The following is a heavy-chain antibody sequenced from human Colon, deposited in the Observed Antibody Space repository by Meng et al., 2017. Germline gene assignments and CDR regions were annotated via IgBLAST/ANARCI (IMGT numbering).Heavy chain of an antibody. V-gene: IGHV4-39*07. J-gene: IGHJ4*02. D-gene: IGHD3-22*01. CDR3: VKDISTNYDDSGSFDL. Sequence: GSLRLSCSVSGGSIINSNYSWGWIRQPPGKGLEWIGSVYYSGSTYYNPALKNRVTISGDTSKSQFSLKLNSVSAADTAVYYCVKDISTNYDDSGSFDLWGLGTLVTVSS. CDR1: GGSIINSNYS. CDR2: VYYSGST.